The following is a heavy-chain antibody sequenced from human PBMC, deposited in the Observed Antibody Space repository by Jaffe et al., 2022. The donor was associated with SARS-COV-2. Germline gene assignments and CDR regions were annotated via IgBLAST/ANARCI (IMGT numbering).Heavy chain of an antibody. CDR1: GGSITSNSHY. Sequence: QLQLQESGPGLVKPSETLSLTCTVSGGSITSNSHYWGWIRQPPGEGLEWIGSINHIGTTDYNPSHQSRLTISSDTSKNQFSLRLSSVTAADTAVFYCVGFRVGTIATYWGQGTLVTVSS. CDR2: INHIGTT. V-gene: IGHV4-39*01. D-gene: IGHD1-1*01. J-gene: IGHJ4*02. CDR3: VGFRVGTIATY.